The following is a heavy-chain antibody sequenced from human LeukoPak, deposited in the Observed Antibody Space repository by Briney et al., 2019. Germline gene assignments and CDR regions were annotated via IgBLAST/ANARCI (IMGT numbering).Heavy chain of an antibody. Sequence: ASVKVSYKASGGTFSSYAISWVRQAPGQGLEWMGGIIPIFGTANYAQKFQGRVTITTDESTSTAYMELSSLRSEDTAVYYCARARHSGYDSAFDYWGQGTLVTVSS. D-gene: IGHD5-12*01. CDR2: IIPIFGTA. J-gene: IGHJ4*02. CDR1: GGTFSSYA. CDR3: ARARHSGYDSAFDY. V-gene: IGHV1-69*05.